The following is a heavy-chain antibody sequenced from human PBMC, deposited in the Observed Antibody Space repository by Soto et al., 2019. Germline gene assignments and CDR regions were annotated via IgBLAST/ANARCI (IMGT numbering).Heavy chain of an antibody. CDR3: AHRRGQLAPSEAFDF. V-gene: IGHV2-5*02. Sequence: SGPTLGNPTQTRTLAGTGSGFSLSTTGVYVAWIRQPPGKALEWLALIYWDDDKRYNPSLQSRLTISKDTSKNKVVLTMTNMDPVDTATYYCAHRRGQLAPSEAFDFWGQGTLVTVSS. CDR2: IYWDDDK. D-gene: IGHD6-6*01. CDR1: GFSLSTTGVY. J-gene: IGHJ4*02.